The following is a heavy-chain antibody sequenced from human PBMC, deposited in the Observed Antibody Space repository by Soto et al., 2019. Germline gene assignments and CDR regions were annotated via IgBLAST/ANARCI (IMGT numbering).Heavy chain of an antibody. V-gene: IGHV1-2*02. CDR2: INPNSGGT. CDR3: ARDLGYCSSTSCTYYLDY. D-gene: IGHD2-2*01. J-gene: IGHJ4*02. Sequence: GASVKVSCKASGNTFTGYYMHWVRQAPVQGLEWMGWINPNSGGTNYAQKFQGRVTMTRDTSISTAYMELSRLRSDDTAVYYGARDLGYCSSTSCTYYLDYWGQGTLVTVSS. CDR1: GNTFTGYY.